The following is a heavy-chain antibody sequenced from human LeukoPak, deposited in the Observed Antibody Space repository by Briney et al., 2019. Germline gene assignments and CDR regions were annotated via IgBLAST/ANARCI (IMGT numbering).Heavy chain of an antibody. CDR2: IYYSGST. CDR1: GGSISSYY. Sequence: SETLSLTCTVSGGSISSYYWSWIRQPPGKGLEWIGYIYYSGSTNYNPSLKSRVTISVDTSKNQFSLKLSSVTAADTAVYYCAGLKLELTPAFDYWGQGTLVTVSS. V-gene: IGHV4-59*01. CDR3: AGLKLELTPAFDY. J-gene: IGHJ4*02. D-gene: IGHD1-7*01.